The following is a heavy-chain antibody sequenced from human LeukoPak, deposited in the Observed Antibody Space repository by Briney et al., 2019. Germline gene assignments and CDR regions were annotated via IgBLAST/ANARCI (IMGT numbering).Heavy chain of an antibody. CDR1: GDTFTAYY. J-gene: IGHJ1*01. Sequence: ASVKVSCKASGDTFTAYYMHWVRQAPGQGLEWMGWIRAYNGNTNYAQKLQGRVTMTTDTSTSTAYMELRSLRSDDTAVYYCARDRVEPNAEYFQHWGQGTLVTVSS. CDR3: ARDRVEPNAEYFQH. V-gene: IGHV1-18*04. CDR2: IRAYNGNT. D-gene: IGHD1-14*01.